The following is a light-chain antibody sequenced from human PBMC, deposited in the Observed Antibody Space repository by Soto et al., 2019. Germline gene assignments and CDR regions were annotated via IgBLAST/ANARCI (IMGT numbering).Light chain of an antibody. CDR2: KIS. J-gene: IGKJ1*01. Sequence: DVVMTQSPLSLPVTLGQPASISCRSTQSLVYSDGNTYLNWFHQRPGQSPRRLIYKISKRDSGVRDGLGGSGSGADFTLKISGVEAEDVGFYYCMQGTHWPWTFGQGTKLEIK. V-gene: IGKV2-30*01. CDR3: MQGTHWPWT. CDR1: QSLVYSDGNTY.